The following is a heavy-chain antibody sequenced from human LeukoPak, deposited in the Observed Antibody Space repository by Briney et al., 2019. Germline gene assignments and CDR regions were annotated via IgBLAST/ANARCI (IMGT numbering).Heavy chain of an antibody. V-gene: IGHV1-2*02. D-gene: IGHD3-16*01. J-gene: IGHJ4*02. CDR2: IDPNSGGT. CDR3: ARDNYGSLDY. Sequence: GASVKVSCLASGYSFTALYIHWVRQAPGQGLEWMGWIDPNSGGTRSAHKFRGRVTMTRDASINTVYMDLSGLGSDDTAIYFCARDNYGSLDYWGQGTLVTVSS. CDR1: GYSFTALY.